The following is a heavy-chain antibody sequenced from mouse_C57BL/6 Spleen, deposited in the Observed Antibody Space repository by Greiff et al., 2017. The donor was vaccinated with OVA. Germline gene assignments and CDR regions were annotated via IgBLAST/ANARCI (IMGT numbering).Heavy chain of an antibody. CDR2: IYPGDGDT. V-gene: IGHV1-82*01. D-gene: IGHD3-2*02. Sequence: QVQLQQSGPELVKPGASVKISCKASGYAFSSSWMNWVKQRPGKGLEWIGRIYPGDGDTNYNGKFKGKATLTADKSSSTAYMQLSSLTSEDSAVYFSARQLRLPYAMDYWGQGTSVTVSA. J-gene: IGHJ4*01. CDR3: ARQLRLPYAMDY. CDR1: GYAFSSSW.